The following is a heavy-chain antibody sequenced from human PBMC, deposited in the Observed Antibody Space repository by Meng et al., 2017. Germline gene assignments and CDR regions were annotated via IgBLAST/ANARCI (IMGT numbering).Heavy chain of an antibody. CDR1: GGSISSYY. V-gene: IGHV4-59*01. CDR2: IYYSGST. Sequence: GPLQESGPGLVKPSETLSLTCTVSGGSISSYYWSWIRQPPGKGLEWIGYIYYSGSTNYNPSLKSRVTISVDTSKNQFSLKLSSVTAADTAVYYCARGYDFWSGQYYFDYWGQGTLVTVSS. J-gene: IGHJ4*02. D-gene: IGHD3-3*01. CDR3: ARGYDFWSGQYYFDY.